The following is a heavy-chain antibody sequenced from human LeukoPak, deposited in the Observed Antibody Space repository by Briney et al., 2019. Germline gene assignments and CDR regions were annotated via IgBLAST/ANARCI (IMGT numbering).Heavy chain of an antibody. CDR1: GYTFTSYG. V-gene: IGHV1-18*01. Sequence: ASVKVSCKASGYTFTSYGISWVRQAPGQGLEWMGWISAYNGNTNYAQKLQGRVTMTTDTSTSTAYMELRSLRSDDTAAYYCARAQPTRPRYAFDIWGQGTMVTVSS. CDR3: ARAQPTRPRYAFDI. J-gene: IGHJ3*02. CDR2: ISAYNGNT. D-gene: IGHD1-26*01.